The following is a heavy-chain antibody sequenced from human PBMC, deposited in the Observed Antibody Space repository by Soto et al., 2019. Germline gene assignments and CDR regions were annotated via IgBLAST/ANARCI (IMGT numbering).Heavy chain of an antibody. CDR3: ARDCPVPPATPNNWFDP. CDR1: GYTFTNYG. CDR2: ISAYNGNT. D-gene: IGHD2-2*02. V-gene: IGHV1-18*01. J-gene: IGHJ5*02. Sequence: QVQLVPSGAEVKRPGDSVKVSCKASGYTFTNYGMSWVRQAPGQGLDRLGWISAYNGNTKYAQKFQGRVTMTADTSTSTGYMERRAMTSDAAAVYYCARDCPVPPATPNNWFDPWGQGTLVTVSP.